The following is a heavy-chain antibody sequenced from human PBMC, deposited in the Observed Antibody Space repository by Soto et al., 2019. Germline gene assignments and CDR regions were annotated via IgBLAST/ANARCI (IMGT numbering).Heavy chain of an antibody. J-gene: IGHJ4*02. CDR2: IYYSGST. V-gene: IGHV4-59*01. CDR3: ARDRGDGYNAFDY. Sequence: SETLSLTCTVSGGSISSYYWSWIRQPPGKGLAWIGYIYYSGSTNSTPSLKSRVTISVDTSKNQFSLKLSSVPAADTAVYYCARDRGDGYNAFDYWGQGTLVTVSS. D-gene: IGHD3-10*01. CDR1: GGSISSYY.